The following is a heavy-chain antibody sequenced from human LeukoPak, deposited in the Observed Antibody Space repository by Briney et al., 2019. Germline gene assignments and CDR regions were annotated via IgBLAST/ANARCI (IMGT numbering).Heavy chain of an antibody. CDR2: ITSSDSTT. CDR3: ASDSAWNLHGGYLDH. D-gene: IGHD2-15*01. V-gene: IGHV3-48*03. Sequence: GGSLRLSCVASGFTFSSYEMNWVRQAPGKGLEWFSYITSSDSTTHYADSVKGRFIVSRDNSKNTLYLQMDSLRSEDTAVYYCASDSAWNLHGGYLDHWGQGTLVSVSS. CDR1: GFTFSSYE. J-gene: IGHJ4*02.